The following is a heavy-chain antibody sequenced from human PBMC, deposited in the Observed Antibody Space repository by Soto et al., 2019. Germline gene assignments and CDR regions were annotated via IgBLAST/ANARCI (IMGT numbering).Heavy chain of an antibody. V-gene: IGHV4-34*01. CDR3: ARVRASRGQRDLDF. J-gene: IGHJ4*02. Sequence: QVQLQQWGAGLLKPSETLSLTCVVYVGSFSGYYLNWIRQPPGKGLEWIGEINPIGGPNYNPSLKSRVTKSAKTYKNQFSLKLSSVTAADTAVYYCARVRASRGQRDLDFWGPGTLVTVSS. CDR1: VGSFSGYY. D-gene: IGHD6-13*01. CDR2: INPIGGP.